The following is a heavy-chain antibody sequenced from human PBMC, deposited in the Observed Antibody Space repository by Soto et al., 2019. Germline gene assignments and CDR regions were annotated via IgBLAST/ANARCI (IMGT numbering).Heavy chain of an antibody. V-gene: IGHV1-46*01. J-gene: IGHJ6*02. D-gene: IGHD6-6*01. Sequence: ASVKVSCKASGYTFTSYYMHWVRQAPGQGLEWMGIINPSGGSTSYAQKFQGRVTITRDTSTSTVYMELSSLRSEDTAVYYCAIAFGAARILDYYYYGMYVWGQGTTVTVSS. CDR1: GYTFTSYY. CDR3: AIAFGAARILDYYYYGMYV. CDR2: INPSGGST.